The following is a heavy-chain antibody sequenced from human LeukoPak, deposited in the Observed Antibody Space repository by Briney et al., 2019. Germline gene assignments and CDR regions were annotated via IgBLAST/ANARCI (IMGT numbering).Heavy chain of an antibody. V-gene: IGHV5-51*01. J-gene: IGHJ4*02. Sequence: ESLKISCKGSGYSFATYWIGWVRQMPGKGLEWMGIIYPGDSDTRYSPSFQGQVTISADKSISTAYLQWSSLKASDTAMYYCARSSAVAGTVTWFDYWGQGTLVIVSS. D-gene: IGHD6-19*01. CDR3: ARSSAVAGTVTWFDY. CDR1: GYSFATYW. CDR2: IYPGDSDT.